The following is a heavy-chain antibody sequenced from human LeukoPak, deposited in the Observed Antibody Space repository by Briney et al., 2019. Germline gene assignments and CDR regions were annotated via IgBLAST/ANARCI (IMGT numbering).Heavy chain of an antibody. CDR3: ARGKYSYGYSYRSYGMDV. Sequence: PSETPSLTCAVYGGSFSGYYWSWIRQPPGKGLEWIGEINHSGSTNYNPSLKSRVTISVDTSKNQFSLKLSSVTAADTAVYYCARGKYSYGYSYRSYGMDVWGQGTTVTVSS. V-gene: IGHV4-34*01. D-gene: IGHD5-18*01. J-gene: IGHJ6*02. CDR2: INHSGST. CDR1: GGSFSGYY.